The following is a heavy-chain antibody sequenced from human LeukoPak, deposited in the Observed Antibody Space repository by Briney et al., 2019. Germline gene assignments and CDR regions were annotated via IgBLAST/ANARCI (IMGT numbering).Heavy chain of an antibody. V-gene: IGHV1-69*13. CDR3: ARWGEAVIRIPRGGNYYYGMDV. CDR2: IIPIFGTA. D-gene: IGHD3-10*01. J-gene: IGHJ6*02. Sequence: VASVKVSCKASGGTFSSYAISWVRQAPGQGLEWMGGIIPIFGTANYAQKFQGRVTITADESTSTAYMELSSLRSEDTAVYYCARWGEAVIRIPRGGNYYYGMDVWGQGTTVTVSS. CDR1: GGTFSSYA.